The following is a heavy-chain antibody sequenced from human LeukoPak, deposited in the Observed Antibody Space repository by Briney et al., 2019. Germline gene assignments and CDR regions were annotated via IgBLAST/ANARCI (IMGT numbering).Heavy chain of an antibody. CDR1: GFTFSDYY. V-gene: IGHV3-11*06. CDR2: ISSSSSYI. D-gene: IGHD2-2*01. Sequence: PGGSLRLSCAASGFTFSDYYMSWIRQAPGKGLEWVSSISSSSSYIYYADSVKGRFTISRDNAKNSLYLQMNSLRAEDTAVYYCARDWNSRYCSSTSCSQDGAFDIWGQGTMVTVSS. J-gene: IGHJ3*02. CDR3: ARDWNSRYCSSTSCSQDGAFDI.